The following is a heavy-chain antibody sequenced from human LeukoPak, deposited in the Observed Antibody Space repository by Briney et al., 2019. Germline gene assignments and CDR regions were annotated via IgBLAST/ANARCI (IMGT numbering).Heavy chain of an antibody. J-gene: IGHJ4*02. V-gene: IGHV3-30*09. Sequence: GRSLRLSCAASGFTFSSYAMHWVRQAPGKGLEWLTVVSYDGINKFYADSVRGRFAISRDNSKNTLYLQMNSLRAEDTAVYYCARGGSNSWYSEEYWGQGTLVTVSS. D-gene: IGHD6-13*01. CDR2: VSYDGINK. CDR3: ARGGSNSWYSEEY. CDR1: GFTFSSYA.